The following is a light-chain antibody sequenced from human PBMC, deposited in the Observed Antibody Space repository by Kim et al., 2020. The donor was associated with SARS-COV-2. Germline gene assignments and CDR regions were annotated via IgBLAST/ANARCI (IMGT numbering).Light chain of an antibody. CDR2: DVA. CDR3: CSYAGSYTHVV. J-gene: IGLJ2*01. CDR1: SGDVGGYNY. V-gene: IGLV2-11*01. Sequence: QSVTISYTGTSGDVGGYNYVSWYQQHPGKAPKLMIYDVAKRPSGVPARFSGSKSGNTASLTISGLQAEDEADYYCCSYAGSYTHVVFGGGTKLTVL.